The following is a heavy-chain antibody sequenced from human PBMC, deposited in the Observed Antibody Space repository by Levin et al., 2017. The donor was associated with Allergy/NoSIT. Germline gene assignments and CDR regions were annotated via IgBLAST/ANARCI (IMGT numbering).Heavy chain of an antibody. D-gene: IGHD4-17*01. CDR3: AKGGSSRATVTTDAFDI. J-gene: IGHJ3*02. CDR1: GFTFSSYA. Sequence: GGSLRLSCAASGFTFSSYAMTWVRQPPGKGLEWVSSISGSGTNTYYADSVEGRFTISRDNSNNTLYLQMNSLRAEDTAVYYCAKGGSSRATVTTDAFDIWGQGTMVTVSS. V-gene: IGHV3-23*01. CDR2: ISGSGTNT.